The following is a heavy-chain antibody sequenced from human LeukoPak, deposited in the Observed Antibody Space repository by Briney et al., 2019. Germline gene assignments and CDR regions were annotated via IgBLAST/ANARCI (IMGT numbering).Heavy chain of an antibody. V-gene: IGHV1-8*01. CDR1: GYTFTSYD. CDR3: ARPMTENYYYYGMDV. CDR2: MNPNSGNT. Sequence: ASVKVSCKASGYTFTSYDINWVRQATGQGLEWMGWMNPNSGNTGCAQKFQGRVTMTRNTSISTAYMELNSLRSEDTAVYYCARPMTENYYYYGMDVWGQGTTVTVSS. J-gene: IGHJ6*02.